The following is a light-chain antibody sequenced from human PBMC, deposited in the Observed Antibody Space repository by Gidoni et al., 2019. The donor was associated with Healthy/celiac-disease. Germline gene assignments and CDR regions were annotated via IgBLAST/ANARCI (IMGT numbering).Light chain of an antibody. CDR3: MQALQTRVT. CDR2: LGS. CDR1: QSLLHSNGYNY. V-gene: IGKV2-28*01. J-gene: IGKJ3*01. Sequence: IVMTQSPLSLPVTPGEPASISCRSSQSLLHSNGYNYLDWYLQKPGQSPQLLIYLGSNRASGVPDRFSGSGSGTDFTLKSSRVEAEDVGVYYCMQALQTRVTFGPGTKVDIK.